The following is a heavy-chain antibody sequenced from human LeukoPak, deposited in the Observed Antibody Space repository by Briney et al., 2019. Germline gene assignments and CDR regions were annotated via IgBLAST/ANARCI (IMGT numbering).Heavy chain of an antibody. J-gene: IGHJ4*02. CDR1: GFTFSSYA. D-gene: IGHD5-24*01. V-gene: IGHV3-30*04. CDR3: VVTRDGYDPYYFDY. CDR2: ISYDGSNK. Sequence: PGGSLRRSCAASGFTFSSYAMHWVRQAPGKGLEWVAVISYDGSNKYYADSVKGRFTISRDNAKNTLFLQIHSLRAEDTALYYCVVTRDGYDPYYFDYWGQGTLVTVSS.